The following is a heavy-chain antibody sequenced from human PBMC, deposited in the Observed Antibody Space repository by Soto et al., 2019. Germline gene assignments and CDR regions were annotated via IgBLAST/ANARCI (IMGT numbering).Heavy chain of an antibody. D-gene: IGHD6-6*01. Sequence: SVKVSCKASGGTFSSYAISWVRQAPGQGLEWMGGIIPIFGTANYAQKFQGRVTMTRNTSISTAYMELSSLRSEDTAVYYCARGFRSSSYFDYWGQGTLVTVSS. V-gene: IGHV1-69*05. CDR2: IIPIFGTA. J-gene: IGHJ4*02. CDR1: GGTFSSYA. CDR3: ARGFRSSSYFDY.